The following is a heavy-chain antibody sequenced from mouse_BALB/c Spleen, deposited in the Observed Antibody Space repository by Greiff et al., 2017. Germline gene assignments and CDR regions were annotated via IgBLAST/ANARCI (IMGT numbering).Heavy chain of an antibody. J-gene: IGHJ2*01. D-gene: IGHD2-1*01. Sequence: VQLQQSGGGLVQPGGSLKLSCAASGFTFSSYGMSWVRQTPDKRLELVATINSNGGSTYYPDSVKGRFTISRDNAKNTLYLQMSSLKSEDTAMYYCARGGNYWYFDYWGQGTTLTVSS. V-gene: IGHV5-6-3*01. CDR1: GFTFSSYG. CDR3: ARGGNYWYFDY. CDR2: INSNGGST.